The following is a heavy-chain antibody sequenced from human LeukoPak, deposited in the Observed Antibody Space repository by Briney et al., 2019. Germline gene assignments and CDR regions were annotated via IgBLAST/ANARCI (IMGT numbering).Heavy chain of an antibody. V-gene: IGHV4-59*08. CDR2: IYYSGST. D-gene: IGHD3-16*02. CDR3: ARHIGGRYYYYYMDV. CDR1: GGSISSYY. Sequence: SSETLSLTCTVSGGSISSYYWGWIRQPPGKGLEWIGYIYYSGSTNYNPSLKSRVTISVDTSKNQFSLKLSSVTAADTAVYYCARHIGGRYYYYYMDVWGKGTTVTISS. J-gene: IGHJ6*03.